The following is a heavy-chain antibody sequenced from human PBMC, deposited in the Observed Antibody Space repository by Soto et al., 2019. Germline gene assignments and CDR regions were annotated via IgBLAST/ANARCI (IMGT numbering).Heavy chain of an antibody. CDR3: DSYDFWSGPYGMDV. D-gene: IGHD3-3*01. V-gene: IGHV4-39*01. Sequence: TSETLSLTCTVSGGSSSGSSYYWGWIRQPPGKGLEWIGSIYYSGSTYYNPSLKSRVTISVDTSKNQFSLKLSSVTAADTAVYYCDSYDFWSGPYGMDVWGQGTTVTVSS. J-gene: IGHJ6*02. CDR1: GGSSSGSSYY. CDR2: IYYSGST.